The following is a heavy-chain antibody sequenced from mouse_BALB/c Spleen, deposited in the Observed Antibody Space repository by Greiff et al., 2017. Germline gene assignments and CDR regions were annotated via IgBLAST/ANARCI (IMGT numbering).Heavy chain of an antibody. J-gene: IGHJ3*01. CDR3: ARGNDGFSWFAY. CDR1: GFTFSSYG. CDR2: INSNGGST. V-gene: IGHV5-6-3*01. D-gene: IGHD2-3*01. Sequence: EVKLMESGGGLVKPGGSLKLSCAASGFTFSSYGMSWVRQTPDKRLELVATINSNGGSTYYPDSVKGRFTISRDNAKNTLYLQMSSLKSEDTAMCYCARGNDGFSWFAYWGQGTLVTVSA.